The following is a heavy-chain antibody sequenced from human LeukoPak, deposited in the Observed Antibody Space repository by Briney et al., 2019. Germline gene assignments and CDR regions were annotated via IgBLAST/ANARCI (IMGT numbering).Heavy chain of an antibody. CDR2: IWYDGSNK. Sequence: GRSLRLSCAASGFTFSSYGMHWVRQAPGKGLEWVAVIWYDGSNKYYADSVKGRFTISRDNSKNTLYLQMNSLRAEDTAVYSCARDLDSSGHVDYWGQGTLVTVSS. CDR1: GFTFSSYG. V-gene: IGHV3-33*01. J-gene: IGHJ4*02. D-gene: IGHD3-22*01. CDR3: ARDLDSSGHVDY.